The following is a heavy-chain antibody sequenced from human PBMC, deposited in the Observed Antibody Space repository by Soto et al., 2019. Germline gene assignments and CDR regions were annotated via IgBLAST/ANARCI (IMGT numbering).Heavy chain of an antibody. CDR3: ARGLDASRSYYTDY. D-gene: IGHD3-10*01. CDR1: GYTFSSIG. J-gene: IGHJ4*02. Sequence: ASVKVSCKASGYTFSSIGISWVRQAPGQGLEWMGWISPYKGNTHYAQGLQGRVTMTTDTSTSTAYMELRSLRPDDTAVYYCARGLDASRSYYTDYWGQGTLVTVSS. V-gene: IGHV1-18*01. CDR2: ISPYKGNT.